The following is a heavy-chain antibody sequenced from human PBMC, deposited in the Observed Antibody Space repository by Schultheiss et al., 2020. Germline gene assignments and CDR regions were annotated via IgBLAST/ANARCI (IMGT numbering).Heavy chain of an antibody. CDR1: GGSFSGYY. J-gene: IGHJ4*02. CDR3: TTFRFLEWFGY. CDR2: INHSGST. V-gene: IGHV4-34*03. D-gene: IGHD3-3*01. Sequence: SATLSLTCAVYGGSFSGYYWSWIRQPPGKGLEWIGEINHSGSTNYNPSLRTRVTISVDMSRKQFSLKLSSVTAADTAVYYCTTFRFLEWFGYWGQGTLVT.